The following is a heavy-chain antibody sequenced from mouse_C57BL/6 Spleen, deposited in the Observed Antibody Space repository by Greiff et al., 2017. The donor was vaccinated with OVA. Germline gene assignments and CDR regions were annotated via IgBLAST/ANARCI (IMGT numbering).Heavy chain of an antibody. V-gene: IGHV1-64*01. CDR1: GYTFTSYW. Sequence: QVQLKQPGAELVKPGASVKLSCKASGYTFTSYWMHWVKQRPGQGLEWIGMIHPNSGSTNYNEKFKSKATLTVDKSSSTAYMQLSSLTSEDSAVYYCARNYGSSYGFDYWGQGTTLTVSS. CDR3: ARNYGSSYGFDY. J-gene: IGHJ2*01. CDR2: IHPNSGST. D-gene: IGHD1-1*01.